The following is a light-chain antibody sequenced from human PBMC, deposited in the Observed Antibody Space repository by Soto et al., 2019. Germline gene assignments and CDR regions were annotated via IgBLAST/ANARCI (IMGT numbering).Light chain of an antibody. CDR2: EVN. V-gene: IGLV2-23*02. J-gene: IGLJ2*01. Sequence: SALTQPASVSGSSGQSITISCTGTSSDVGSYNLVSWFQQHPGKAPRLMIYEVNKRPSGVSNRFSGSKSGYTASLTISGLQAEDEAEYYCCSFAGTTTYVLFGGGTQLTVL. CDR1: SSDVGSYNL. CDR3: CSFAGTTTYVL.